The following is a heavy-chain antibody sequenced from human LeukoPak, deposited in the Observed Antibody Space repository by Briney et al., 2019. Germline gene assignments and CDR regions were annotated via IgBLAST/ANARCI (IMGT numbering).Heavy chain of an antibody. CDR3: ATLRRSHYDFWSGPMDV. CDR1: GYSFTGHY. J-gene: IGHJ6*03. Sequence: GASVKVSCKASGYSFTGHYLHWVRQAPGQGLEWMGRIIPIFGTANYAQKFQGRVTITTDESTSTAYMELSSLRSEDTAVYYCATLRRSHYDFWSGPMDVWGKGATVTVSS. CDR2: IIPIFGTA. V-gene: IGHV1-69*05. D-gene: IGHD3-3*01.